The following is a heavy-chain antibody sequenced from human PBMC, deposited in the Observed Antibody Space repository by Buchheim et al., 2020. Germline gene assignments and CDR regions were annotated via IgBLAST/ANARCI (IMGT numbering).Heavy chain of an antibody. D-gene: IGHD2-21*02. CDR1: GGSISSTNW. CDR3: ARSTGIAGPFDY. CDR2: IYHSGST. J-gene: IGHJ4*02. V-gene: IGHV4-4*02. Sequence: QVQLQESGPGLVKPSGTLSLTCAVSGGSISSTNWWSWVRQPPGKGLEWIGEIYHSGSTNYNQSLKSRVTISVDKSTNKFYPKLNSVTAADTAVYYCARSTGIAGPFDYWGQGTL.